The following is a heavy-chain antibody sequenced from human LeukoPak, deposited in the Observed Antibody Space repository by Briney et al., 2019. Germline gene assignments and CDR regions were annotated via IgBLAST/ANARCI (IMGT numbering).Heavy chain of an antibody. J-gene: IGHJ4*02. CDR2: INHSGST. V-gene: IGHV4-34*01. D-gene: IGHD2-8*02. CDR3: AGFNTVDY. CDR1: GGSFSGYY. Sequence: RASGTLSLTCAVYGGSFSGYYWSWIRQPPGKGLEWIGEINHSGSTNYNPSLKSRVTISVDTSKNQFSLKLISVTAADTAVYYCAGFNTVDYWGQGTLVTVSS.